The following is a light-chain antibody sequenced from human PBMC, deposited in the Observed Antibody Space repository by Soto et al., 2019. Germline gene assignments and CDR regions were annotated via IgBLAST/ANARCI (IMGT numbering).Light chain of an antibody. V-gene: IGLV2-11*01. J-gene: IGLJ2*01. Sequence: QSALTQPRSVSGSPGQSVTISCTGTSSDVGTFNYVSWYQQHPGKAPKLMIYDVSQRPSGVPDRLSGSKSGNTASLTISGLQAEEESEYYCCSYAGRYTSVFGGGTKLTVL. CDR1: SSDVGTFNY. CDR2: DVS. CDR3: CSYAGRYTSV.